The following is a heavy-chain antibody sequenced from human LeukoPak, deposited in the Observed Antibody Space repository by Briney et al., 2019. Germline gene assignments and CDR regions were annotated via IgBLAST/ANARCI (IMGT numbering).Heavy chain of an antibody. CDR1: GGSISRYY. D-gene: IGHD6-13*01. CDR3: ARLGIAAAGTPGWFDP. V-gene: IGHV4-59*08. CDR2: IYYSGST. J-gene: IGHJ5*02. Sequence: SETLSLTCTVSGGSISRYYWSWIRQPPGKGLEWIGYIYYSGSTNYNPSLKSRVTISVDTSKNQFSLKLSSVTAADTAVYYCARLGIAAAGTPGWFDPWGQGTLVTVSS.